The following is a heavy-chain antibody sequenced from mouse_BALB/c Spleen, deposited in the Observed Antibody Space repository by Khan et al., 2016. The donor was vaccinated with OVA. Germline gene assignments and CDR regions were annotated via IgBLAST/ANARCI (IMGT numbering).Heavy chain of an antibody. CDR3: TRAGYGAFAY. CDR1: GYIFTNYW. V-gene: IGHV1-5*01. CDR2: LYPGNTDT. D-gene: IGHD1-1*01. J-gene: IGHJ3*01. Sequence: VQLQQSGTVLARPGASVKMSCKASGYIFTNYWLHWVKQRPGQGLEWIGGLYPGNTDTDYNKKFKDMAKLTAVTSASTAYMELSSLTNEDSAVYYCTRAGYGAFAYWGQGTLVTVSA.